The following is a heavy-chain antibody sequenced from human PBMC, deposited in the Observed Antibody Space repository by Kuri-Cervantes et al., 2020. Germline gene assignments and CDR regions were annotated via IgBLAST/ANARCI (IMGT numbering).Heavy chain of an antibody. CDR2: IWYDGSNK. J-gene: IGHJ5*02. CDR3: ARDSGWYGRDWFDP. D-gene: IGHD6-19*01. V-gene: IGHV3-33*01. Sequence: GESLKISCAASGFTFSSYGMHWVRQAPGKGLEWVAVIWYDGSNKYYADSVKGRFTISRDNSKNTLYLQMNSLRAEDTAVYYCARDSGWYGRDWFDPWGQGTLVTVSS. CDR1: GFTFSSYG.